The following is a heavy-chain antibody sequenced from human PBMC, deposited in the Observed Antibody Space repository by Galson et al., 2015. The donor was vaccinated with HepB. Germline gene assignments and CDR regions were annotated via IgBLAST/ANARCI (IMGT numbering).Heavy chain of an antibody. D-gene: IGHD5-18*01. J-gene: IGHJ3*02. Sequence: SLRLSCAASGFTFSSYAMSWVRQAPGKGLEWVSAISGSGGSTYYADSVKGRFTISRDNSKNTLYLQMNSLRAEDTAVYYCAKDAIQLWLRKDAFDIWGQGTMVTVSS. CDR1: GFTFSSYA. V-gene: IGHV3-23*01. CDR3: AKDAIQLWLRKDAFDI. CDR2: ISGSGGST.